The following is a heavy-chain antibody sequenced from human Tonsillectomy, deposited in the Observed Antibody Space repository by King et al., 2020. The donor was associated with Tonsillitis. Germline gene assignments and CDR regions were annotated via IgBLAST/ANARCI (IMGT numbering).Heavy chain of an antibody. CDR1: GFTFSSYG. V-gene: IGHV3-33*08. CDR3: ARDGPNYYYMDV. Sequence: VQLVESGGGVVQPGRSLRLSCAASGFTFSSYGIHWVRQAPGKGLEWVAVIWYNGSNKYYADSVKGRLTISRDNSKNTLYLQMNSLRAEDTAVYYCARDGPNYYYMDVWGKGTTVTVSS. J-gene: IGHJ6*03. CDR2: IWYNGSNK.